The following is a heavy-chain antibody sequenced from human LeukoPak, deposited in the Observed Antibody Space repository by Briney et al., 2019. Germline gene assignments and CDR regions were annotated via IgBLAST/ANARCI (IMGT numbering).Heavy chain of an antibody. J-gene: IGHJ5*02. CDR2: IYHSGST. CDR1: GGSISSGGYS. V-gene: IGHV4-30-2*01. D-gene: IGHD3-10*01. Sequence: SQTLSLTCAVSGGSISSGGYSWSWIRQPPGKGLEWIGYIYHSGSTYYNPSLKSRVTISVDRSKNQFSLKLSSVTAADTAMYYCARGGLVVRGTNNWFDPWGQGTLVTVSS. CDR3: ARGGLVVRGTNNWFDP.